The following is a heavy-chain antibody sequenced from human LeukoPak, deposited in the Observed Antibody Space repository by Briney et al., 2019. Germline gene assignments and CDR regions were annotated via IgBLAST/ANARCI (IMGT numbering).Heavy chain of an antibody. Sequence: PGGSLRLSCAASGFTFSSYSMNWVRQAPGKGLEWVSSISSSSSYIYYADSVRGRFTISRDNAKNSLYLQMNSLRAEDTAVYYCASSAVVATLGNAFDIWGQGTMVTVSS. CDR2: ISSSSSYI. CDR3: ASSAVVATLGNAFDI. CDR1: GFTFSSYS. D-gene: IGHD2-15*01. V-gene: IGHV3-21*01. J-gene: IGHJ3*02.